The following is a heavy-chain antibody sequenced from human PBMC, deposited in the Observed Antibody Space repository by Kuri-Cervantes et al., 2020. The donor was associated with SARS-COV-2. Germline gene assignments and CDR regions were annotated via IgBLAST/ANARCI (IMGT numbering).Heavy chain of an antibody. CDR1: GYTFSGYY. J-gene: IGHJ3*02. D-gene: IGHD3-22*01. V-gene: IGHV1-2*04. CDR3: ARSTPLRRLVVISQGGAFDI. Sequence: ASVKVSCKASGYTFSGYYMHWVRQAPGQGLEWMGCINTNSGGTNYAQKFQGWVTMTRDTSISTVYMELSRLRSDDTAVYYCARSTPLRRLVVISQGGAFDIWGQGTMVTVSS. CDR2: INTNSGGT.